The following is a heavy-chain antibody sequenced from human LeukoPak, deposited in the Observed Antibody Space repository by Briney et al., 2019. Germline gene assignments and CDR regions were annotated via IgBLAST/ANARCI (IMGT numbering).Heavy chain of an antibody. Sequence: GGSLRLSCAASGFTFSSYWMSWVRRAPGKGLEWVANIKQDGSEKYYVDSVKGRFTISRDNAKNSLYLQMNSLRAEDTAVYYCARESSSWPDAFDIWGQGTMVTVSS. J-gene: IGHJ3*02. CDR2: IKQDGSEK. V-gene: IGHV3-7*01. CDR3: ARESSSWPDAFDI. CDR1: GFTFSSYW. D-gene: IGHD6-13*01.